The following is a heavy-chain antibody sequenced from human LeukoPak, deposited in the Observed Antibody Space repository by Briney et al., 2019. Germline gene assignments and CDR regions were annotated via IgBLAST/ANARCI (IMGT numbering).Heavy chain of an antibody. CDR1: GFTFGDYA. CDR3: TRDRTWGGEWGPINY. V-gene: IGHV3-49*04. J-gene: IGHJ4*02. CDR2: IRSKAYGGTT. D-gene: IGHD1-26*01. Sequence: GGSLRLSCTASGFTFGDYAMSWVRQAPGKGLEWVGFIRSKAYGGTTEYAASVKGRFTISRDDSKSIAYLQMNSLKTEDTAVYYCTRDRTWGGEWGPINYWGQGTLVTVSS.